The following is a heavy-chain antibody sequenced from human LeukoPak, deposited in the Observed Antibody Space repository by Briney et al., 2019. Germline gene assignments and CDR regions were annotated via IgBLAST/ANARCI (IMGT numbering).Heavy chain of an antibody. D-gene: IGHD1-26*01. CDR1: GFTFSSYA. CDR2: ISYDGSNK. J-gene: IGHJ3*02. V-gene: IGHV3-30-3*02. CDR3: AKEALDLSLEGATRSAFDI. Sequence: PGRSLRLSCAASGFTFSSYAMHWVRQAPGKGLEWVAVISYDGSNKYYADSVKGRFTISRDNSKNTLYLQMNSLRAEDTAVYYCAKEALDLSLEGATRSAFDIWGQGTMVTVSS.